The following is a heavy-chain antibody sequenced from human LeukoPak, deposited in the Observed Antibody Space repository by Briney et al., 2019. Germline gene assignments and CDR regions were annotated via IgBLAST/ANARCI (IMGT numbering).Heavy chain of an antibody. CDR3: ATDYYDSSGYYYYGMDV. D-gene: IGHD3-22*01. CDR1: GYTLTELS. J-gene: IGHJ6*02. CDR2: FDPEDGET. Sequence: GASVKVSCKVSGYTLTELSMHWVRQAPGKGLEWMGGFDPEDGETIYAQKFQGRVTMTEDTSTDTAYMGLSSLRSEDTAVYYCATDYYDSSGYYYYGMDVWGQGTTVTVSS. V-gene: IGHV1-24*01.